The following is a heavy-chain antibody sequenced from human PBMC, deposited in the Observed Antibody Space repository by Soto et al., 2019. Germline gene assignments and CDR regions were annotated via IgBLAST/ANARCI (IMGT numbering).Heavy chain of an antibody. J-gene: IGHJ4*02. D-gene: IGHD5-12*01. CDR3: AKDKVVVATIDLFYFDY. CDR2: ISGSGGST. V-gene: IGHV3-23*01. CDR1: GFTFSSYA. Sequence: EVQLLESGGGLVQPGGSLRLSCAASGFTFSSYAMSWVRQAPGKGLEWVSAISGSGGSTYYADSVKGRFTISRDNSKNTLYLQMNSLRAEDTAVYYCAKDKVVVATIDLFYFDYWGQGTLVTVSS.